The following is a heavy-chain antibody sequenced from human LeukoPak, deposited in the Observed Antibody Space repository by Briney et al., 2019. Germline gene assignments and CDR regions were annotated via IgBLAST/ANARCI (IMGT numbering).Heavy chain of an antibody. J-gene: IGHJ4*02. Sequence: GASVKVSCKASGYTFTGYYIYWVRQAPGQGLEWMGWINPNSGGTNYAQKFQGRVTMTRDTSISTAYMDLSRLRSDDTAVYYCARGSIVGATFDYFDYWGQGTLVTVSS. D-gene: IGHD1-26*01. CDR1: GYTFTGYY. CDR2: INPNSGGT. CDR3: ARGSIVGATFDYFDY. V-gene: IGHV1-2*02.